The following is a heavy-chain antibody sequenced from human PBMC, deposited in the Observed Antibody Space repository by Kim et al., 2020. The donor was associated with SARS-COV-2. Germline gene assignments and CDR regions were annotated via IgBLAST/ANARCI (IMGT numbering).Heavy chain of an antibody. V-gene: IGHV3-30*02. CDR3: AKEFYYGSGSCDY. D-gene: IGHD3-10*01. J-gene: IGHJ4*02. Sequence: YAGSVKGRFTISRDNSKNTLYLQMNSLRAEDTAVYYCAKEFYYGSGSCDYWGQGTLVTVSS.